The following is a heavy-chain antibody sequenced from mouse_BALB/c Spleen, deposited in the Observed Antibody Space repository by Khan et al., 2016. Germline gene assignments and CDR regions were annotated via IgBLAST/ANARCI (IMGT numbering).Heavy chain of an antibody. J-gene: IGHJ2*01. CDR1: GFNIKDTY. CDR2: IDPANGNT. Sequence: VQLQQSGAELVKPGASVKLSCTASGFNIKDTYMHWVKQRPEQGLEWIGRIDPANGNTKYDPKFQGKATITADTSSNTAYLQLSNLTSEDTAVYYGARAYYGSAHFDYWGQGTTLTVSS. CDR3: ARAYYGSAHFDY. D-gene: IGHD1-1*01. V-gene: IGHV14-3*02.